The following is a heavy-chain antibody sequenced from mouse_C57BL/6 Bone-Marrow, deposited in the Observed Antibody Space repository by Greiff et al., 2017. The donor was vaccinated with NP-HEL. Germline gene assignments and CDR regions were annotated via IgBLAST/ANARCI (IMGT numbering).Heavy chain of an antibody. CDR3: AREGLYYYGSSMRFAY. CDR2: IHPNSGST. Sequence: VQLQQPGAELVKPGASVKLSCKASGYTFTSYWMHWVKQRPGQGLEWIGMIHPNSGSTTYNEKFKSKATLTVDKSSSTAYMQLSSLTSEDSAVYYCAREGLYYYGSSMRFAYWGQGTLVTVSA. J-gene: IGHJ3*01. V-gene: IGHV1-64*01. D-gene: IGHD1-1*01. CDR1: GYTFTSYW.